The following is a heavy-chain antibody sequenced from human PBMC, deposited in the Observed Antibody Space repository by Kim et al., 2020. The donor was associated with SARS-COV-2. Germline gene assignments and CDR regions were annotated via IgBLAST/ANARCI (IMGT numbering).Heavy chain of an antibody. CDR3: AAILTGYWVFDY. V-gene: IGHV1-24*01. J-gene: IGHJ4*02. D-gene: IGHD3-9*01. Sequence: MHAQKFPGRLSLTEDTSSDTAYMEMSSLTSDDTAVYYCAAILTGYWVFDYWGQGTLVTVSS.